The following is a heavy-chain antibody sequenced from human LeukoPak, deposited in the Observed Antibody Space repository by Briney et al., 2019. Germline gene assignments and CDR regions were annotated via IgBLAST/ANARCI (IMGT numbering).Heavy chain of an antibody. J-gene: IGHJ6*03. CDR1: GFSFSGYA. V-gene: IGHV3-30*04. Sequence: GGSLRLSCVASGFSFSGYAIHWVRQAPGKGLEWVTFISYDGSNKYHADSVKGRFTISRDNSKNTVYLQMNSLRAEDTAVYFCAKEYGYDYNYFYSMDVWGKGTTVTISS. CDR2: ISYDGSNK. D-gene: IGHD1-1*01. CDR3: AKEYGYDYNYFYSMDV.